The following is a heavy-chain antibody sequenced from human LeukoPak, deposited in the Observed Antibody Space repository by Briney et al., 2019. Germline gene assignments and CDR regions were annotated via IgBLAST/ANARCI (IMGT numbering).Heavy chain of an antibody. CDR3: AADCRDSYNCGYWYFDL. V-gene: IGHV1-58*02. J-gene: IGHJ2*01. D-gene: IGHD5-12*01. CDR1: GFTFTSSA. Sequence: SVKVSCKASGFTFTSSAMQWVRQARGQRLEWIGWIVVGSGNTNYAQKFQERVTITRDMSTSTAYMELSSLRSEDTAVYYCAADCRDSYNCGYWYFDLWGRGTLVTVSS. CDR2: IVVGSGNT.